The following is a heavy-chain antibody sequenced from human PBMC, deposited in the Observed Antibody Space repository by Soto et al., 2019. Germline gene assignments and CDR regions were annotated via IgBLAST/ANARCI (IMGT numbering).Heavy chain of an antibody. CDR1: CGSFSGYY. Sequence: PSETLSLTCAVYCGSFSGYYWSWIRQPPGKGLEWIGEINHSGSTNYNPSLKSRVTISVDTSKNQFSLKLSSVTAADTAVYYCAREGRYCSSTSCYPNDYWGQGTLVTVSS. D-gene: IGHD2-2*01. CDR3: AREGRYCSSTSCYPNDY. CDR2: INHSGST. V-gene: IGHV4-34*01. J-gene: IGHJ4*02.